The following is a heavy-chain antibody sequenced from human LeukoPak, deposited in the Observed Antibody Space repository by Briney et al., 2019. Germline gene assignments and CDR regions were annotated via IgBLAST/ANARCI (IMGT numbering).Heavy chain of an antibody. V-gene: IGHV3-23*01. Sequence: GGSLRLSCAASGFTFSSYAMTWVRQAPGKGLGWVSTISSSGDIYYADSVKGRFTISRDNSKNTLYLQMNSLRAEDTAVYYCARESAAGTCDYWGQGTLVTVSS. CDR1: GFTFSSYA. J-gene: IGHJ4*02. CDR3: ARESAAGTCDY. D-gene: IGHD6-13*01. CDR2: ISSSGDI.